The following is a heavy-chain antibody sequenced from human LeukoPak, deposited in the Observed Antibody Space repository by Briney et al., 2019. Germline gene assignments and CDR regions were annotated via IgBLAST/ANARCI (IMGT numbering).Heavy chain of an antibody. Sequence: GGSLRLSCVASGFTFSRDWMSWVRQAPGKGLEWVASLKQDGIETQYVDSVRGRFTISRDNAKNSVYLQMNSLRVEDTAVYYCARDGTGFDYWGQGTLVTVSS. D-gene: IGHD2-8*02. CDR2: LKQDGIET. V-gene: IGHV3-7*01. CDR3: ARDGTGFDY. CDR1: GFTFSRDW. J-gene: IGHJ4*02.